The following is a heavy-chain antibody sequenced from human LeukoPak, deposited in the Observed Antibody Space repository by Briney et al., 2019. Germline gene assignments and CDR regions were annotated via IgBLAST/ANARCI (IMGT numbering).Heavy chain of an antibody. CDR2: IIPIFAIA. J-gene: IGHJ6*02. D-gene: IGHD2-2*02. CDR3: ASVPSYCSSTSCYTSYYYYGMDV. Sequence: APVKLCCNASEGTFITYAIRLVRQTPGPCLEWMGRIIPIFAIANYAQKFRGGVTITADKSTSTAYLALSSLRSEDTPVYYCASVPSYCSSTSCYTSYYYYGMDVWGQGTTVTVSS. CDR1: EGTFITYA. V-gene: IGHV1-69*04.